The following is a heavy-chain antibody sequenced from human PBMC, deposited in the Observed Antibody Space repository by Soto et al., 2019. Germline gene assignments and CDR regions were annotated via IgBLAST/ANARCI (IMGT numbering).Heavy chain of an antibody. Sequence: TLSLTCSVSGDSIGSGGHYWNWIRQHPEKGLEWIGYIYYSGSTHYNPSLRSRMRISLDTSKNQFFLRLTSVTAADTARYYCERDPDRETTVWGYWSQG. V-gene: IGHV4-31*03. J-gene: IGHJ4*02. D-gene: IGHD3-16*01. CDR2: IYYSGST. CDR1: GDSIGSGGHY. CDR3: ERDPDRETTVWGY.